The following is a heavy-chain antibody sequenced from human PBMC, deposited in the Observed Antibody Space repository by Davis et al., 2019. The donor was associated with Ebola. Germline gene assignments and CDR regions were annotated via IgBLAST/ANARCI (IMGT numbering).Heavy chain of an antibody. Sequence: GESLKISCAASGFNFRSYGMHWVRQAPDKGLEWVAVIWYDGSRKYYGDSVKGRFTISRDNSKNTLYLQMNSLRAEDTAVYYCAKALLPYYYGMDVWGQGTTVTVSS. J-gene: IGHJ6*02. CDR2: IWYDGSRK. CDR3: AKALLPYYYGMDV. CDR1: GFNFRSYG. V-gene: IGHV3-33*06.